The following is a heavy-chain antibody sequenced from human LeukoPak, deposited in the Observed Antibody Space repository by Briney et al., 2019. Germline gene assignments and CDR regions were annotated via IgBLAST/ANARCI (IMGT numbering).Heavy chain of an antibody. CDR3: ARVGTYYRSLDS. CDR2: IYHSGGT. V-gene: IGHV4-59*01. CDR1: GGSINDAS. D-gene: IGHD3-10*01. Sequence: MTSETLSLTCTVSGGSINDASWNWIRKPPGQGLEWIGYIYHSGGTNYSPSPKSRVTISLDTSKNQFSLRLSSVTAADTAVYYCARVGTYYRSLDSWGQGTLVTVSS. J-gene: IGHJ4*02.